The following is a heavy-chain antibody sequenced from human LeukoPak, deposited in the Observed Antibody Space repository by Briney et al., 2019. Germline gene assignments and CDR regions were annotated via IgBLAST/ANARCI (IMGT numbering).Heavy chain of an antibody. V-gene: IGHV4-31*01. CDR2: ASDSGGT. D-gene: IGHD1-26*01. CDR1: GGSVTGGGYY. J-gene: IGHJ4*02. Sequence: SDTQSLTCPLSGGSVTGGGYYWTWIRQHPGKGLETFGFASDSGGTYYNPSLMSPITNTVDRSQNQYSLRMRDVTAAETAVYFCATAEWEYFYFDSWGQGALVAVSS. CDR3: ATAEWEYFYFDS.